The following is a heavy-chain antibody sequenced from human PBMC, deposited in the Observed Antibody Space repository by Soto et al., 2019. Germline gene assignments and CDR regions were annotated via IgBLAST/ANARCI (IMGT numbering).Heavy chain of an antibody. Sequence: GGSLRLSCAASGFTFSSYGMHWVRQAPGKGLEWVAVISYDGSNKYYADSVKGRFTISRDNSKNTLYLQMNSLRAEDTAVYYWAKLAVAGIPANHYWGQGTLVTVSS. CDR3: AKLAVAGIPANHY. J-gene: IGHJ4*02. CDR2: ISYDGSNK. CDR1: GFTFSSYG. V-gene: IGHV3-30*18. D-gene: IGHD6-19*01.